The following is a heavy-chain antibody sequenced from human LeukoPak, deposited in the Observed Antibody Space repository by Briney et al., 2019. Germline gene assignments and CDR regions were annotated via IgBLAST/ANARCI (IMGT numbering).Heavy chain of an antibody. J-gene: IGHJ4*02. V-gene: IGHV3-23*01. CDR1: GFTFGDYA. CDR3: AKDRLRSSTSCYELLDY. D-gene: IGHD2-2*01. Sequence: AGGSLRLSCAASGFTFGDYAMNWVRQAPGKGLEWVSVISGSGGGSHYADSVKGRFTISRDNSKNTLYLQMDSLRGEDTAVYYCAKDRLRSSTSCYELLDYWGQGTLVTVSS. CDR2: ISGSGGGS.